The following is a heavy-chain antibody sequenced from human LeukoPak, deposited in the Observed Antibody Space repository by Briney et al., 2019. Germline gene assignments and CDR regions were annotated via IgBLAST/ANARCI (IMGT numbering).Heavy chain of an antibody. Sequence: GGSLRLSCAASGFTFSSYAMHWVRQAPGKGLEWVAVISYDGSNKYYADSVKGRFTISRDNSKNTLYLQMNSLRAEDTAVYYCAREGRIAASYQSLSLYYFDYWGQGTLVTVSS. CDR2: ISYDGSNK. CDR3: AREGRIAASYQSLSLYYFDY. V-gene: IGHV3-30-3*01. CDR1: GFTFSSYA. D-gene: IGHD6-13*01. J-gene: IGHJ4*02.